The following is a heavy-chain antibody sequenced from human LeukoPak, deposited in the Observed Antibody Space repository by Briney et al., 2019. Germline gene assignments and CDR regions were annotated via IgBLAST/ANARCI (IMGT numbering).Heavy chain of an antibody. Sequence: SETLSPTCTVSGGSISSGDYYWSWIRQPPGKGLEWIGYIYYGGRSYYIPSLKSRVTMSVDTSKNQFSLRLSSVTAADTAVYYCARQTYGDLYYFDYWGQGTLVTVSS. CDR1: GGSISSGDYY. CDR3: ARQTYGDLYYFDY. J-gene: IGHJ4*02. V-gene: IGHV4-30-4*01. D-gene: IGHD4-17*01. CDR2: IYYGGRS.